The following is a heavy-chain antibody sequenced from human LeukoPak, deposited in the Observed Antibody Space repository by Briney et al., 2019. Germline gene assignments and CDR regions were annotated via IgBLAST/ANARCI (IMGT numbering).Heavy chain of an antibody. CDR2: IYYSGRT. J-gene: IGHJ4*02. D-gene: IGHD2-2*02. CDR3: ARGMRGVIPAAIGDY. V-gene: IGHV4-39*01. CDR1: GGSLSSSHYH. Sequence: SETLSLTCTVSGGSLSSSHYHWGWIRQPPGKGLEWVGTIYYSGRTYYNPSLKSRVTISVDTSKNQFSLKLTSVTAADTAVYYCARGMRGVIPAAIGDYWGQGTLVTVSS.